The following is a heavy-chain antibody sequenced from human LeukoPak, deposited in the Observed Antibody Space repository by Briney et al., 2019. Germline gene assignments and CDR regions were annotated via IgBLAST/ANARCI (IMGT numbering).Heavy chain of an antibody. J-gene: IGHJ6*03. CDR1: GGSFNSPTYY. Sequence: PSETLSLTCSVSGGSFNSPTYYWGWIRQPLGKGLEWIGSIYYSGSTYYNPSLKSRVTISVDTSKNRFSLYMNSVTAADTAVHYCARGRWDGHESSLYYYYMDVWGKGTTVTVSS. CDR3: ARGRWDGHESSLYYYYMDV. D-gene: IGHD1-26*01. V-gene: IGHV4-39*07. CDR2: IYYSGST.